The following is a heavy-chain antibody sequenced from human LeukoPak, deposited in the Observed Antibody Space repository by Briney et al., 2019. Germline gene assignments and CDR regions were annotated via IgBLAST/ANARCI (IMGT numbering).Heavy chain of an antibody. D-gene: IGHD4-23*01. CDR2: IRYDGSNK. V-gene: IGHV3-30*02. Sequence: QPGGSLRLSCAASGFTFSSYTMNWVRQAPGKGLEWVAFIRYDGSNKYYADSVKGRFTISRDNSKNTLYLQMNSLRAEDTAVYYCAKDRYLRLRWNLGGFDYWGQGTLVTVSS. J-gene: IGHJ4*02. CDR3: AKDRYLRLRWNLGGFDY. CDR1: GFTFSSYT.